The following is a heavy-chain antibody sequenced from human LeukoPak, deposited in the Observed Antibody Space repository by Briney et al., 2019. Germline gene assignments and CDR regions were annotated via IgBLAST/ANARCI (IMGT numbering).Heavy chain of an antibody. CDR1: GYTFTGYF. CDR3: ARGARTSRGSGWYNWFDP. Sequence: ASVKVSCKASGYTFTGYFFHWVRQAPGQGLEWLGWIHPNSGVTKYSQKFQGRVTLTRDTSISTAYMELSRLRSDDTAVYYCARGARTSRGSGWYNWFDPWGQGTLVTVSS. J-gene: IGHJ5*02. D-gene: IGHD6-19*01. V-gene: IGHV1-2*02. CDR2: IHPNSGVT.